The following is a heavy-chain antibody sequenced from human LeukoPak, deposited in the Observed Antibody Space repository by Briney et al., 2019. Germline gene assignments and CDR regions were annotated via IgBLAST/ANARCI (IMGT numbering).Heavy chain of an antibody. D-gene: IGHD3-10*01. CDR3: TKWSGFGDD. CDR2: ISGSGDST. Sequence: PGGSLSLSCAASGFTFSSNSMTWVRQTPGKGLEWVSGISGSGDSTFYADSVKGRFTISRDNSRNTLYLQMSSLRPEDTAVYCTKWSGFGDDWGQGTLVTVSS. V-gene: IGHV3-23*01. CDR1: GFTFSSNS. J-gene: IGHJ4*02.